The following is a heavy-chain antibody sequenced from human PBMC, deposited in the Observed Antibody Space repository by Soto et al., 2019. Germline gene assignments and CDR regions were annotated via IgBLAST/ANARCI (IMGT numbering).Heavy chain of an antibody. CDR2: IYYSGST. J-gene: IGHJ4*02. Sequence: SEALSVTCTVSGGSISRYYWSWIRQPPGKGLEWIGYIYYSGSTNYNPSPKSRVTISVDTSKNQFSLKLSSVTAADTAVYSCARHPPDDYGDYVGIDYWGQGTLVTVSS. CDR1: GGSISRYY. CDR3: ARHPPDDYGDYVGIDY. V-gene: IGHV4-59*08. D-gene: IGHD4-17*01.